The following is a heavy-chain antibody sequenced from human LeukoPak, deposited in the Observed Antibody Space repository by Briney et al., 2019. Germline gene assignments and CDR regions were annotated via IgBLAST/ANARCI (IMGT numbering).Heavy chain of an antibody. CDR3: ARNMVRGVIPVLDY. Sequence: ASVKVSCKASGYTFTNFYMHWVRQAPGQGLEWMGVIDPSAGSTTYAQKFQGRVTMTGDTATSTVYMELSSLRSEDTAVYYCARNMVRGVIPVLDYWGQGTLVTVSS. CDR1: GYTFTNFY. CDR2: IDPSAGST. D-gene: IGHD3-10*01. J-gene: IGHJ4*02. V-gene: IGHV1-46*01.